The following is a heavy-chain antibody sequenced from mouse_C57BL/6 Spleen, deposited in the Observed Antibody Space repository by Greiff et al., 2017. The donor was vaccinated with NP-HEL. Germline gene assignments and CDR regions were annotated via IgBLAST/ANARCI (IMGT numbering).Heavy chain of an antibody. V-gene: IGHV1-54*01. J-gene: IGHJ3*01. D-gene: IGHD1-1*01. CDR1: GYAFTNYL. Sequence: QVQLQQSGAELVRPGTSVKVSCKASGYAFTNYLIEWVKQRPGQGLEWIGVINPGSGGTNYNEKFKGKATLTADKSSSTAYMQLSSLTSEDSAVYFCARGPDYYGSSFFAYWGQGTLVTVSA. CDR3: ARGPDYYGSSFFAY. CDR2: INPGSGGT.